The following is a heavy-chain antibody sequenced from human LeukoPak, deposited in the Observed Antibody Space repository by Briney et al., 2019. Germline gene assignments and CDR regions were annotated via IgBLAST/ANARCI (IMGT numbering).Heavy chain of an antibody. CDR1: GFTFSSYS. V-gene: IGHV3-21*01. CDR3: ARDKYGDYVIDY. J-gene: IGHJ4*02. Sequence: GGSLRLSCAASGFTFSSYSMNWVRQASGKGLEWVSSISSSSSYIYYADSVKGRFTISRDNAKNSLYLQMNSLRAEDTAVYYCARDKYGDYVIDYWGQGTLVTVSS. D-gene: IGHD4-17*01. CDR2: ISSSSSYI.